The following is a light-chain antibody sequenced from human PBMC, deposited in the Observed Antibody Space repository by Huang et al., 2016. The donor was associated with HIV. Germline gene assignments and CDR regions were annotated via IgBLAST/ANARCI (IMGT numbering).Light chain of an antibody. Sequence: EIVLTQSPGTLSLSPGERATLSCRSSQRVTSRSLAWYQQKPGQAPRLLIFGASSRATGIPDRCSGSGSGTYFTLTISRLEPEDFAVYYCQQYGNSATFGQGTKVEIK. CDR1: QRVTSRS. V-gene: IGKV3-20*01. CDR3: QQYGNSAT. CDR2: GAS. J-gene: IGKJ1*01.